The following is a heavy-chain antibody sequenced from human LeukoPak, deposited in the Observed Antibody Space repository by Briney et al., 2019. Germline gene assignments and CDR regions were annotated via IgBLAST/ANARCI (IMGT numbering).Heavy chain of an antibody. D-gene: IGHD2-15*01. V-gene: IGHV3-21*01. Sequence: PGGSLRLSCAASGFTFSSYNMNWVRQAPGKGLEWVSSISSSGSYTYYADSVKGRFTISRDNAKNSLYLQVNSLRAEDTAVYYCARDRTRYCSGGSCYSSYGMDVWGQGTTVTVSS. CDR2: ISSSGSYT. CDR1: GFTFSSYN. CDR3: ARDRTRYCSGGSCYSSYGMDV. J-gene: IGHJ6*02.